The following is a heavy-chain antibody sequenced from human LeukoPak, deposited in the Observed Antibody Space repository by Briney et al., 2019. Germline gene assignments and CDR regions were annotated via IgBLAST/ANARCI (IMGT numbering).Heavy chain of an antibody. CDR3: ARVHTIFGVVIGY. Sequence: SVKVSCTASGYTFTGYYMHWVRQAPGQGLEWMGWINPNSGGTNYAQKFQGRVTMTRDTSISTAYMELSRLRSDDTAVYYCARVHTIFGVVIGYWGQGTLVTVSS. CDR2: INPNSGGT. CDR1: GYTFTGYY. V-gene: IGHV1-2*02. J-gene: IGHJ4*02. D-gene: IGHD3-3*01.